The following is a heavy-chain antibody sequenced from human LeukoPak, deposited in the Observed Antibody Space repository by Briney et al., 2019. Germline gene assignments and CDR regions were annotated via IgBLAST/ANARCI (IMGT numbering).Heavy chain of an antibody. CDR1: RGTFSSYA. D-gene: IGHD4-23*01. CDR2: IIPFLGIA. CDR3: ARDDSPHDYGGNSLYFVY. V-gene: IGHV1-69*04. J-gene: IGHJ4*02. Sequence: SVKVSRKASRGTFSSYAISWVRQAPGQGLEWMGRIIPFLGIANYAQKFQGRVTITADKSTSTAYMELSSLRSEDTAVYYCARDDSPHDYGGNSLYFVYWGQGTLVTVSS.